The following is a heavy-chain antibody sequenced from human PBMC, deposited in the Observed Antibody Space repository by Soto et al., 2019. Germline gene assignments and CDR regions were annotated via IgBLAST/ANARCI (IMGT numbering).Heavy chain of an antibody. D-gene: IGHD3-10*01. Sequence: SETLSLTCAVYGVSFSGYYWSWIRQPPGKGLEWIGEINHSGSTNYNPSLKSRVTISVDTSKNQFSLKLSSVTAADTAVYYCAREKREYYYGSGSYYNGFDYWGQGTLVTVSS. CDR2: INHSGST. CDR1: GVSFSGYY. J-gene: IGHJ4*02. V-gene: IGHV4-34*09. CDR3: AREKREYYYGSGSYYNGFDY.